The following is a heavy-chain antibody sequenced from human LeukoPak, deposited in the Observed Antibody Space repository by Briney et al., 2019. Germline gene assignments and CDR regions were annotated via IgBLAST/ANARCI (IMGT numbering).Heavy chain of an antibody. V-gene: IGHV3-15*01. CDR3: TSKPMDYYGSGSLDY. D-gene: IGHD3-10*01. Sequence: GGSLRLSCAASGFTFSNAWMSWVRQAPGKGLEWVGRIKSKTDGGTTDYAAPMKGRFTISRDDSKNTLYLQMNSLKTEDTAVYYCTSKPMDYYGSGSLDYWGQGTLVTVSS. CDR1: GFTFSNAW. J-gene: IGHJ4*02. CDR2: IKSKTDGGTT.